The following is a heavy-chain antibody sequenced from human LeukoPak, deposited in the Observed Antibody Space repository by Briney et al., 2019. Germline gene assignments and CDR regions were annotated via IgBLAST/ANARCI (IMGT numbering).Heavy chain of an antibody. Sequence: SETLSLTCAVYGGSFSGYYWSWIRQPPGKGLEWIGEINHSGSTNYNPSLKSRVTISVDTSKNQFSLKLSSVTAADTAAYYCARDYQLDYWGQGTLVTVSS. CDR1: GGSFSGYY. J-gene: IGHJ4*02. CDR2: INHSGST. V-gene: IGHV4-34*01. CDR3: ARDYQLDY. D-gene: IGHD2-2*01.